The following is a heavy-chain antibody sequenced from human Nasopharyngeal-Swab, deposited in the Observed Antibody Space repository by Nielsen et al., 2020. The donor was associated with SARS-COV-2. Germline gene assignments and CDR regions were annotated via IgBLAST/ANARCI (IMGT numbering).Heavy chain of an antibody. CDR3: ASSIGDYYGSSGYGDY. V-gene: IGHV1-18*01. Sequence: ASVKVSCKASGYTFTSYGISWVRQAPGQGLEWMGWISAYNGNTNYAQKLQGRVTMTTDTSTSTAYMELRSLRSDDTAVYYCASSIGDYYGSSGYGDYWGQGTLVTVSS. D-gene: IGHD3-22*01. CDR2: ISAYNGNT. CDR1: GYTFTSYG. J-gene: IGHJ4*02.